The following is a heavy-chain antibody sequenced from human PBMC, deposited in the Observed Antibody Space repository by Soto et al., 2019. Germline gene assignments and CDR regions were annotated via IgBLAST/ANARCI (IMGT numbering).Heavy chain of an antibody. CDR3: ARGLFNWNDFWVDP. J-gene: IGHJ5*02. D-gene: IGHD1-1*01. V-gene: IGHV3-64*01. CDR2: MSSNGGST. CDR1: GFTFSSYA. Sequence: QPGGSLRLSCAASGFTFSSYAMHWVRQAPGKGLEYVSAMSSNGGSTYYANSVKGRFTISRDNSKNTLYLQMGSLRAENMAVYYCARGLFNWNDFWVDPWVQGPLVTVSS.